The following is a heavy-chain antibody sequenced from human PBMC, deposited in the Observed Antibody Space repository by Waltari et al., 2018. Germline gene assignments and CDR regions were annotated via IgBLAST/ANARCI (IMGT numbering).Heavy chain of an antibody. Sequence: QVQLVESGGGVVQPGRSLRLSCAASGFTFSRYGMHWVRTAPGKGLEGVAVRWYDGSNKYYADSVKGRFTISRDNSKNTLYLQMNSLRAEDTAMYYCAKESGSYSLDYWGQGTLVTVSS. D-gene: IGHD1-26*01. CDR2: RWYDGSNK. CDR3: AKESGSYSLDY. CDR1: GFTFSRYG. V-gene: IGHV3-30*18. J-gene: IGHJ4*02.